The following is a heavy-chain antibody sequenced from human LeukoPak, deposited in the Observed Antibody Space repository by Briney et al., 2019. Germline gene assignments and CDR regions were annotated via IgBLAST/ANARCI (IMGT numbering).Heavy chain of an antibody. V-gene: IGHV3-23*01. D-gene: IGHD3-10*01. CDR2: ISGSGGST. CDR1: GFTFSSYA. J-gene: IGHJ4*02. CDR3: AKDGRITMVRGVIWDDY. Sequence: GGSLRLSCAASGFTFSSYAMSWVRQAPGKGLEWVSAISGSGGSTYYADSVKGGFTISRDNSKNTLYLQMNSLRAEDTAVYYCAKDGRITMVRGVIWDDYWGQGTLVTVSS.